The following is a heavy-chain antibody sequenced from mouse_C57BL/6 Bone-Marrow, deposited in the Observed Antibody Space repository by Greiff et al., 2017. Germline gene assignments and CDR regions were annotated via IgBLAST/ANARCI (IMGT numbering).Heavy chain of an antibody. CDR1: GFTFSSYG. V-gene: IGHV5-6*01. D-gene: IGHD2-10*02. Sequence: EVHLVESGGDLVKPGGSLKLSCAASGFTFSSYGMSWVRQTPDKRLEWVATISSGGSYTYYPDSVKGRFTISRDNAKNTLYLQMGSLKSEDTAMYYCAGYDDDAAWFAYWGQGTLVTVSA. CDR3: AGYDDDAAWFAY. J-gene: IGHJ3*01. CDR2: ISSGGSYT.